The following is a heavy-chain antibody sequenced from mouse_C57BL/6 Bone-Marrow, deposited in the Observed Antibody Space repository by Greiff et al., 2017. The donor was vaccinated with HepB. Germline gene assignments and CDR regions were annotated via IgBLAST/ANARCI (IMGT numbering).Heavy chain of an antibody. V-gene: IGHV5-9*01. CDR1: GFTFSSYT. J-gene: IGHJ3*01. CDR2: ISGGGGNT. D-gene: IGHD2-1*01. CDR3: ARQGGNPFAY. Sequence: DVHLVESGGGLVKPGGSLKLSCAASGFTFSSYTMSWVRQTPEKRLEWVATISGGGGNTYYPDSVKGRFTISRDNAKNTLYLQMSSLRSEDTALYYCARQGGNPFAYWGQGTLVTVSA.